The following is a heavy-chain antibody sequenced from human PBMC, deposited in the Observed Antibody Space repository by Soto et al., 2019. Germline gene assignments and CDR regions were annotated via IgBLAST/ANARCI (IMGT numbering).Heavy chain of an antibody. J-gene: IGHJ4*02. Sequence: EVQLLDSGGGLVQPGGSLRLSCVASGFTFSNYPMAWVRQAPGKGLEWVSTISNSGVNTNYADSVKARFTISRDNSKSTRYVQRNGLRVEDTAVYVCATGRLARGEDYWGQGTLVTVSS. CDR1: GFTFSNYP. D-gene: IGHD3-10*01. CDR3: ATGRLARGEDY. CDR2: ISNSGVNT. V-gene: IGHV3-23*01.